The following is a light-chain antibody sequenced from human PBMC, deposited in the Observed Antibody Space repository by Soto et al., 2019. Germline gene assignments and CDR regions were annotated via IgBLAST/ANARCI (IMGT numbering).Light chain of an antibody. J-gene: IGKJ1*01. CDR2: GAS. V-gene: IGKV3-15*01. CDR1: QSVSSN. Sequence: EVVMTQSPATLSLSAGERATLSGRASQSVSSNLAWYQQKPGQAPRLLIYGASTRATGIPARFSGSGSGTEFTLTISSLQSEDFAVYHCQQYNNWPRTFGQGTKVDIK. CDR3: QQYNNWPRT.